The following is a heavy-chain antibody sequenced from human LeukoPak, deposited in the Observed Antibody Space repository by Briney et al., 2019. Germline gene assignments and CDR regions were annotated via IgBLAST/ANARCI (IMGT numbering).Heavy chain of an antibody. D-gene: IGHD3-3*01. V-gene: IGHV1-2*02. Sequence: ASVKVSCKASGYTFTGYYMHWLRPAPGQGLEWMGGINPNSGGTNYAQKFQGRVTMTRDSSISTAYMELRRLRSDDTAVYYCARVDRARAITIFGVDYPAGMDVWGQGTTVTVSS. CDR1: GYTFTGYY. J-gene: IGHJ6*02. CDR3: ARVDRARAITIFGVDYPAGMDV. CDR2: INPNSGGT.